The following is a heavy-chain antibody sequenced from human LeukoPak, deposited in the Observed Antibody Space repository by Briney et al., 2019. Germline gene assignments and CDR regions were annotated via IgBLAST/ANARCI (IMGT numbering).Heavy chain of an antibody. Sequence: PGGSLRLSCAASGFTVSSSYMSWVRQAPGKGLEWVSVIYSGGSTYYADSVKGRFTISRDISKNTLYLQMNSLRAEDTAVYYCASTVAKYYYFDYWGQGTLVTVSS. CDR3: ASTVAKYYYFDY. CDR2: IYSGGST. CDR1: GFTVSSSY. D-gene: IGHD2-15*01. J-gene: IGHJ4*02. V-gene: IGHV3-66*01.